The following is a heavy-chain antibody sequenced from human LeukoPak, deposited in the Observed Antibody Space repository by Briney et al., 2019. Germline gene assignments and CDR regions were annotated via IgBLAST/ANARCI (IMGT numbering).Heavy chain of an antibody. Sequence: RGSLRLSCAASGFTFSASAVHWVRQASGKGLEWIGRIRSKANNYATAYAGSLKGRFTVSRDDSKNTAYLQMNSLKTEDSAVYFCARDSSSEGPLDYWGQGTLVAVSS. J-gene: IGHJ4*02. D-gene: IGHD6-6*01. CDR3: ARDSSSEGPLDY. CDR2: IRSKANNYAT. CDR1: GFTFSASA. V-gene: IGHV3-73*01.